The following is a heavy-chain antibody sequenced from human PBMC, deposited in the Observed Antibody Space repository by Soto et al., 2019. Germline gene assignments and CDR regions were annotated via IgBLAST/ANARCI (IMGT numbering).Heavy chain of an antibody. CDR2: IYFTGNT. V-gene: IGHV4-39*01. Sequence: KPSETLSLTCTASGGSITSSSHFWGWVRQPPGKGLEWIGTIYFTGNTYYTPSLKSRLTMSIDTSKNEFSLRLNSVTAADTAVYYCAGQXFTIAAASYGRSNWFDPWGPGTLVTVSS. D-gene: IGHD6-25*01. J-gene: IGHJ5*02. CDR3: AGQXFTIAAASYGRSNWFDP. CDR1: GGSITSSSHF.